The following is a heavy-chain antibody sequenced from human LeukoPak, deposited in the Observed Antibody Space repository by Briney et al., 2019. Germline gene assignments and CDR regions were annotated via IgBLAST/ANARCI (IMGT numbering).Heavy chain of an antibody. D-gene: IGHD6-13*01. J-gene: IGHJ4*02. V-gene: IGHV1-69*13. CDR2: IIPIFGTA. Sequence: ASVKVSCKASGGTFSGYAISWVRQAPGQGLEWMGGIIPIFGTANYAQKFQGRVTITADESTSTAYMELSSLRSEDTAVYYCARGPLIAAAGTWWGQGTLVTVSS. CDR1: GGTFSGYA. CDR3: ARGPLIAAAGTW.